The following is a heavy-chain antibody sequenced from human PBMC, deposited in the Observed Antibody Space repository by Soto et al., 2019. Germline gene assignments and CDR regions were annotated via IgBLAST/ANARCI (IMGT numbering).Heavy chain of an antibody. CDR2: INDSGNI. CDR1: GGSFSGYQ. CDR3: ARGVILWFGELSRRGGYYYYMEV. D-gene: IGHD3-10*01. Sequence: QVQLQQWGAGLLKPSETLSLTCAVYGGSFSGYQWRWIRQTPGKWLECIGEINDSGNINYKPSLKRRVTSFLHTPKKQIALKLSAVTAADPSVYYCARGVILWFGELSRRGGYYYYMEVWGKGTTVSVSS. V-gene: IGHV4-34*01. J-gene: IGHJ6*03.